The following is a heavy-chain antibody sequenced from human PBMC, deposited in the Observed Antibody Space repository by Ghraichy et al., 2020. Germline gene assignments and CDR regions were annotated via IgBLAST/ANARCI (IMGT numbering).Heavy chain of an antibody. CDR1: GFTVSNNY. Sequence: GGSLRLSCEASGFTVSNNYVGWVLQAPGKGLEWLSVIYSGGSMYYADSVKGRFINSRDTSRNTVYLQMNSLTAEDTAIYYCATGKPIGATGVDYWGQGTLVTVSS. CDR3: ATGKPIGATGVDY. D-gene: IGHD1-14*01. J-gene: IGHJ4*02. CDR2: IYSGGSM. V-gene: IGHV3-53*01.